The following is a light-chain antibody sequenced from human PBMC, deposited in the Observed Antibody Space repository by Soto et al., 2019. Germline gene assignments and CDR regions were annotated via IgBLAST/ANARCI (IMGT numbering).Light chain of an antibody. Sequence: DIQTTQSPSSLSASVGDRVTITCRASQSISNYLHWYQQKPGKAPKLLISAASSLQSGVPSRFSGTGSGTDFSLTISSLQPDDFATYYCQESFTTPGTFGQGTKVEIK. V-gene: IGKV1-39*01. J-gene: IGKJ1*01. CDR2: AAS. CDR1: QSISNY. CDR3: QESFTTPGT.